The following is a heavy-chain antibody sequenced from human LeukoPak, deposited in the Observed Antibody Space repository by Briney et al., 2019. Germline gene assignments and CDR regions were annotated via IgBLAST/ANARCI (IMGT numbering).Heavy chain of an antibody. CDR3: ARDHYYDIVTGYYSVDHYYGMDV. CDR2: INPNSGGT. Sequence: ASVKVSCKASGYTFTGYYMRWVRQAPGQGLEWMGRINPNSGGTNYAQKFQGRVTMTRDTSTSTVYMELSSLRSEDTAVYYCARDHYYDIVTGYYSVDHYYGMDVWGQGTTVTVSS. J-gene: IGHJ6*02. V-gene: IGHV1-2*06. CDR1: GYTFTGYY. D-gene: IGHD3-9*01.